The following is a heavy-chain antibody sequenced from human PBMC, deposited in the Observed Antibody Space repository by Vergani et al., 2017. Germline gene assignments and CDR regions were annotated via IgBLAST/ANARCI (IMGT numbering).Heavy chain of an antibody. J-gene: IGHJ6*03. V-gene: IGHV4-34*01. D-gene: IGHD6-13*01. Sequence: QVQLQQWGAGLLKPSETLSLTCAVYGGSFSGYYWSWIRQPPGKGLERIGEINHSGSTNYNPSLKSRVTISVDTSKNQFSLKLSSVTAADTAVYYGARESKIAAAGRWGVWYYYYYMDVWGKGTTVTVSS. CDR2: INHSGST. CDR1: GGSFSGYY. CDR3: ARESKIAAAGRWGVWYYYYYMDV.